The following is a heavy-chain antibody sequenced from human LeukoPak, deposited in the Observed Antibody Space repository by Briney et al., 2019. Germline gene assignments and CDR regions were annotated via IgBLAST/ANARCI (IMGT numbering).Heavy chain of an antibody. CDR2: ITRSGGTK. J-gene: IGHJ4*02. D-gene: IGHD6-13*01. CDR3: AKDLAPFTNAWYAFDY. V-gene: IGHV3-23*01. CDR1: GFSFTSYA. Sequence: GGSLRLSCAASGFSFTSYAMSWVRQAPGKGLEWVSAITRSGGTKYYADSVKGRFTISRDSSKNTLFLQMNSLRAEDTAVYSCAKDLAPFTNAWYAFDYWGRGILVTVSS.